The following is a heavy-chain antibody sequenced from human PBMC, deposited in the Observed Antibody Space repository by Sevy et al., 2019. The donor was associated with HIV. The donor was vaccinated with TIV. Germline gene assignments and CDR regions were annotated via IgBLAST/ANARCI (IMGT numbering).Heavy chain of an antibody. Sequence: SQTLSLTCAISGDSVSSNSAAWNWIRQSPSRGLEWLGRTYYRSKWYNDYAVSVKSRITINPETSKNQFTLQLNSVTPEDTAVYYWARADFYCTNGVCLYYYYGMDVWGQGTTVTVSS. CDR3: ARADFYCTNGVCLYYYYGMDV. V-gene: IGHV6-1*01. D-gene: IGHD2-8*01. CDR1: GDSVSSNSAA. J-gene: IGHJ6*02. CDR2: TYYRSKWYN.